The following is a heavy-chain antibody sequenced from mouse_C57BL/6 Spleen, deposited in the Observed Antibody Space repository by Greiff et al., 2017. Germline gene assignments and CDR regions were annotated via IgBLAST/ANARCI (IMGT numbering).Heavy chain of an antibody. CDR3: ARGTTVVATDY. J-gene: IGHJ2*01. CDR2: IDPSDSYT. D-gene: IGHD1-1*01. Sequence: QVQLQQPGAELVMPGASVKLSCKASGYTFTSYWMHWVKQRPGQGLEWIGEIDPSDSYTNYNQKIKGKSTLTVDKSSSTANMQLSSLTSEDSAVYYCARGTTVVATDYWGQGTTLTVSS. CDR1: GYTFTSYW. V-gene: IGHV1-69*01.